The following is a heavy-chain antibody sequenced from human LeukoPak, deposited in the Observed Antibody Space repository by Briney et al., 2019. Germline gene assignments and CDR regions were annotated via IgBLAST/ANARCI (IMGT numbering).Heavy chain of an antibody. J-gene: IGHJ5*02. CDR1: GYTLTELS. CDR3: ATGNSSGYYVLWFDP. CDR2: FDPEDGET. D-gene: IGHD3-22*01. V-gene: IGHV1-24*01. Sequence: GASVKVSCKVSGYTLTELSMHWVRQAPGKGLEWMGGFDPEDGETVYAQKFQGRVTMTEDTSTDTAYMELSSLRSEDTAVYYCATGNSSGYYVLWFDPWGQGTLVTVSS.